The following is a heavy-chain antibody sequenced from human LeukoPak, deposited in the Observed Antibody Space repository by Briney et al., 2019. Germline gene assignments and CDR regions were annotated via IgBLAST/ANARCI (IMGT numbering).Heavy chain of an antibody. CDR3: ARVSRDCSGGSCRPQPHHYYYYMDV. D-gene: IGHD2-15*01. CDR1: GYTFTSYY. V-gene: IGHV1-46*01. Sequence: ASVKVSCTASGYTFTSYYMHWVRQAPGQGLEWMGIINPSGGSTSYAQKFQGRVTMTRDMSTSTVYMELSSLRSEDTAVYYCARVSRDCSGGSCRPQPHHYYYYMDVWGKGTTVTISS. J-gene: IGHJ6*03. CDR2: INPSGGST.